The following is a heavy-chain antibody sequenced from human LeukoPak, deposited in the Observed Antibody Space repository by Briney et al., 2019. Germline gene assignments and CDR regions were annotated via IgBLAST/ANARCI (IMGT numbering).Heavy chain of an antibody. CDR2: INHSGST. V-gene: IGHV4-34*01. Sequence: SETLSLTCAVYGGSFSDYYWSWIRQPPGKGLEWIGEINHSGSTNYNPSLKSRVTISVDTSKNQFSLKLSSVTAADTAVYYCASLPLTGYPYYYYYYMDVWGKGTTVTISS. CDR1: GGSFSDYY. D-gene: IGHD3-9*01. CDR3: ASLPLTGYPYYYYYYMDV. J-gene: IGHJ6*03.